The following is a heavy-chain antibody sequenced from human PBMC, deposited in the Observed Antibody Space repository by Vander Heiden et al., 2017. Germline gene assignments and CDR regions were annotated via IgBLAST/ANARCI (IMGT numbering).Heavy chain of an antibody. Sequence: QVQLQESGPGLVTPSQALSLTCPVSGGSIRRGDYHWSWIRQPPGKGLEWIGYLYSSGSTYYSPSLKSRVTISVDTSKNQFFLNLDSVTAADTAVYHCARGAQQPVTKYNYYGMDVWGPGTTVTVSS. CDR1: GGSIRRGDYH. CDR2: LYSSGST. CDR3: ARGAQQPVTKYNYYGMDV. D-gene: IGHD6-13*01. J-gene: IGHJ6*02. V-gene: IGHV4-30-4*01.